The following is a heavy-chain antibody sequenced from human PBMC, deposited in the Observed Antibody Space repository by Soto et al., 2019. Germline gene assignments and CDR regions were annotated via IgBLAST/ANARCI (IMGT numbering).Heavy chain of an antibody. Sequence: PSETLSLTCTVSGGSVSSGSYYWSWIRQPPGKGLEWIGYIYYSGSTNYNPSLKSRVTISVDTSKNQFSLKLSSVTSADTAVYYCALTTVTPYYFDYWGQGTLVTVSS. D-gene: IGHD4-17*01. CDR3: ALTTVTPYYFDY. V-gene: IGHV4-61*01. CDR2: IYYSGST. J-gene: IGHJ4*02. CDR1: GGSVSSGSYY.